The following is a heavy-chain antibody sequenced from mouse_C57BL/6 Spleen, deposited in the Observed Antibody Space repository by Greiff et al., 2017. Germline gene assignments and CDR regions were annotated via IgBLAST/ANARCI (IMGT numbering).Heavy chain of an antibody. CDR3: ASPYYYGSSYWYFDV. CDR1: GYAFSSYW. D-gene: IGHD1-1*01. Sequence: QVQLQQSGAELVKPGASVKISCKASGYAFSSYWMNWVKQRPGKGLEWIGQIYPGDGDTNYNGKFKGKDTLTADKSSSTAYMQLSSLTSEDSAVYFCASPYYYGSSYWYFDVWGTGTTVTVSS. CDR2: IYPGDGDT. V-gene: IGHV1-80*01. J-gene: IGHJ1*03.